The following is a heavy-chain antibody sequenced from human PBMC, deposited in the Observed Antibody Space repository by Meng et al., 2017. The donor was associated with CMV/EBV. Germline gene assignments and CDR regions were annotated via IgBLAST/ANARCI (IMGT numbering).Heavy chain of an antibody. D-gene: IGHD2-2*01. J-gene: IGHJ6*02. CDR3: ARDDATSYYYYYGMDV. CDR2: ISSSGSTI. CDR1: GFTFSSYE. V-gene: IGHV3-48*03. Sequence: GESLKISCAASGFTFSSYEMNWVRQAPGKGLEWVSYISSSGSTIYYADSVKGRFTISRDNAKTSLYLQMNSLRAEDTAVYYCARDDATSYYYYYGMDVWGQGTTVTVSS.